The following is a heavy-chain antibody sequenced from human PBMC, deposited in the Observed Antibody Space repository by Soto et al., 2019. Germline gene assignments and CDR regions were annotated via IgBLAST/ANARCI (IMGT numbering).Heavy chain of an antibody. CDR2: ISWNSGSI. Sequence: PGGSLRLSCAASGFTFDDYAMHWVRQAPGKGLEWVSGISWNSGSIGYADSVKGRFTISRDNAKNSLYLQMNSLRAEDTALYYCAKGSTGYSSGNPDYWGQGTLVTVSS. CDR3: AKGSTGYSSGNPDY. CDR1: GFTFDDYA. V-gene: IGHV3-9*01. D-gene: IGHD6-19*01. J-gene: IGHJ4*02.